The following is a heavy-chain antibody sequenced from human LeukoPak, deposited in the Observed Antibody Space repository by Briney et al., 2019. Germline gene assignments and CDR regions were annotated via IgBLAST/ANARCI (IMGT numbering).Heavy chain of an antibody. V-gene: IGHV1-2*02. D-gene: IGHD3-16*01. Sequence: ASVKVSCKASGYTFTSYYMHWVRQAPGQGLEWMGWINPNSGGTNYAQKFQGRVTMTRDTSISTAYMELSRLRSDDTAMYYCARGGQPIFYYYMDVWGKGTTVTVSS. CDR2: INPNSGGT. CDR3: ARGGQPIFYYYMDV. J-gene: IGHJ6*03. CDR1: GYTFTSYY.